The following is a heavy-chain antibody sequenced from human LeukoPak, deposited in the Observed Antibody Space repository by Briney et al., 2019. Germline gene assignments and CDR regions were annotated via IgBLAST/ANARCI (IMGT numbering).Heavy chain of an antibody. CDR1: EFSVSTRY. Sequence: TGGSLRLSCAASEFSVSTRYMSWVRQAPGKGLEWVSVINSGGTTYYADSVTGRSTIFRDSLKNTLYLQMKRLRAEDAAVYYCAKGRGYSSGAHDSWGQGTLVTVSS. CDR3: AKGRGYSSGAHDS. D-gene: IGHD5-18*01. J-gene: IGHJ4*02. CDR2: INSGGTT. V-gene: IGHV3-53*05.